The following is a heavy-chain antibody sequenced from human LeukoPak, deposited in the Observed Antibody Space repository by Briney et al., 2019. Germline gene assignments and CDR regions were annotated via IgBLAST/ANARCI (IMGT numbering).Heavy chain of an antibody. CDR1: GYTFTGYY. Sequence: ASVKVSCKASGYTFTGYYMHWVRQAPGQGLEWMGWINPNSGGTNYAQKFQGRVTMTRDTSISTAYMELSRLRSDDTAVYYCARDGPLGGYSYGSSGYMDVWGKGTTVTVSS. D-gene: IGHD5-18*01. V-gene: IGHV1-2*02. CDR3: ARDGPLGGYSYGSSGYMDV. CDR2: INPNSGGT. J-gene: IGHJ6*03.